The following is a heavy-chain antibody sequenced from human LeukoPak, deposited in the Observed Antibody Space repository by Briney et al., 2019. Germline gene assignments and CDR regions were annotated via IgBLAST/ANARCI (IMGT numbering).Heavy chain of an antibody. Sequence: ASVKVSCKASGYTFTSYDINWVRQAPGQGLEWMGWINPNSGGTNYAQKFQGRVTMTRDTSISTAYMELSRLRSDDTAVYYCARDSEGSFYDSVAKRPDWGQGTLVTVSS. J-gene: IGHJ4*02. D-gene: IGHD3-3*01. CDR3: ARDSEGSFYDSVAKRPD. V-gene: IGHV1-2*02. CDR1: GYTFTSYD. CDR2: INPNSGGT.